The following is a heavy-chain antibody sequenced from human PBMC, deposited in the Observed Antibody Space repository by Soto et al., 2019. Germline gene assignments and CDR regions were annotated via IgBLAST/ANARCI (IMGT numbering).Heavy chain of an antibody. D-gene: IGHD5-12*01. CDR2: INSDGSST. CDR1: GFTFSSYW. Sequence: GGSLRLSCAASGFTFSSYWMHWVRQAPGKGLVWVSRINSDGSSTSYADSVKGRFTISRDNAKNTLYLQMNSLRAEDTAVYYCARPCRDGYKNAAFDIWGQGTMVTVSS. V-gene: IGHV3-74*01. J-gene: IGHJ3*02. CDR3: ARPCRDGYKNAAFDI.